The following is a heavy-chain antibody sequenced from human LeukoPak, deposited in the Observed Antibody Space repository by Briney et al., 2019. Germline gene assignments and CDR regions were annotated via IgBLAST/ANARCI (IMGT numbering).Heavy chain of an antibody. V-gene: IGHV1-2*02. D-gene: IGHD6-19*01. CDR2: INPNSGGT. J-gene: IGHJ4*02. CDR1: GYTFTGYY. Sequence: ASVKVSCRASGYTFTGYYMHWVRQAPGQGLEWMGWINPNSGGTNYAQKFQGRVTMTRDTSISTAYMELSRLRSDDTAVYYCARLRSIAVAGYFDYWGQGTLVTVSS. CDR3: ARLRSIAVAGYFDY.